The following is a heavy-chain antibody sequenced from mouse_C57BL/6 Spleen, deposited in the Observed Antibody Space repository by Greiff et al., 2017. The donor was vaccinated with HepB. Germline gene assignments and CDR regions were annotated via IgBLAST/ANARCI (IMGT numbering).Heavy chain of an antibody. V-gene: IGHV1-19*01. J-gene: IGHJ4*01. CDR2: INPYNGGT. CDR1: GYTFTDYY. D-gene: IGHD2-1*01. Sequence: VQLQQSGPVLVKPGASVKMSCKASGYTFTDYYMNWVKQSHGKSLEWIGVINPYNGGTSYNQKFKGKATLTVDKSSSTAYMELNSLTSEDSAVYYCARWVYYDYDAMDYWGQGTSVTVSS. CDR3: ARWVYYDYDAMDY.